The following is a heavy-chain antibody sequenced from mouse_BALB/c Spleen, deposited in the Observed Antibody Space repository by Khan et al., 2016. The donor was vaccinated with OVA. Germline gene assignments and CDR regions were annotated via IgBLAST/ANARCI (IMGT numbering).Heavy chain of an antibody. D-gene: IGHD1-1*02. CDR2: ISSSYGVP. Sequence: QIQLVQSGAELVRPGVSLKISCKGSGYTFTDYAMHWVKQSHAKSLEWIGVISSSYGVPDYNQKFKGKATMTVDRSSSTAYLELARLTSEDSAIYYCARGGKFAYWGQGTLVTVSA. V-gene: IGHV1S137*01. J-gene: IGHJ3*01. CDR1: GYTFTDYA. CDR3: ARGGKFAY.